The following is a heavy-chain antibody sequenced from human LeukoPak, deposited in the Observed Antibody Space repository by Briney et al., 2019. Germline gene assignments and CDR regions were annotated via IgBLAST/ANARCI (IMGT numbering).Heavy chain of an antibody. Sequence: PSETLSLTCTVSGGSISSSSYYWGWIRQPPGKGLEWIGSIYYSGSTYYNPSLKSRVTISVDTSKNQFSLKLSSVTAADTAVYYCARRGSRLHQGYFDYWGQGTLVTVSS. CDR3: ARRGSRLHQGYFDY. D-gene: IGHD6-13*01. J-gene: IGHJ4*02. V-gene: IGHV4-39*01. CDR1: GGSISSSSYY. CDR2: IYYSGST.